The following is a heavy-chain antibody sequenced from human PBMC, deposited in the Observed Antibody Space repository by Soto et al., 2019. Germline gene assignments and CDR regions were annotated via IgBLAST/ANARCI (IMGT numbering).Heavy chain of an antibody. CDR1: GYTFTGYY. J-gene: IGHJ3*02. CDR2: INPNSGGT. D-gene: IGHD3-16*02. CDR3: ARRYYDYVCGSYRLWGSAFDI. Sequence: ASGKVSGKASGYTFTGYYMHWVRQAPGQGLEWMGWINPNSGGTNYAQKFQGRVTMTRDTSISTAYMELSRLRADDTAVYYCARRYYDYVCGSYRLWGSAFDIWGDG. V-gene: IGHV1-2*02.